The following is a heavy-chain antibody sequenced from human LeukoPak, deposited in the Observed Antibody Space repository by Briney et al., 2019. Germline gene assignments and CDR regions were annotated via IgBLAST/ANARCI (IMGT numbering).Heavy chain of an antibody. J-gene: IGHJ6*03. Sequence: SETLSLTCTVSGYSISSGYYWGWIRQPPGKGLEWIGSIYHSGSTYYNPSLKSRVTISVDTSKNQFSLKLSSVTAADTAVYYCAREGRSSYGLKYYYYYYIDVWGKGTTVTVSS. V-gene: IGHV4-38-2*02. CDR2: IYHSGST. CDR3: AREGRSSYGLKYYYYYYIDV. D-gene: IGHD5-18*01. CDR1: GYSISSGYY.